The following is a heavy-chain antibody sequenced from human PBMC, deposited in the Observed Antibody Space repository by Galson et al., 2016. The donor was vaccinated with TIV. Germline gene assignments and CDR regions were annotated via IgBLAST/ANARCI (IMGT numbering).Heavy chain of an antibody. CDR3: AKDFHWAFES. D-gene: IGHD7-27*01. CDR1: GFTFSNSG. CDR2: TRHVGSDI. V-gene: IGHV3-30*02. J-gene: IGHJ4*02. Sequence: SLRLSCAASGFTFSNSGMDWVRQAPGKGLEWLAFTRHVGSDIYYADSVKGRFSISRDNSKNTVYLQMNSLRAEDTAVYYCAKDFHWAFESWGQGTLVTVSS.